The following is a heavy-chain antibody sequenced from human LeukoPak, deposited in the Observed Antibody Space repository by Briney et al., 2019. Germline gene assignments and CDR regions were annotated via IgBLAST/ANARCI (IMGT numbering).Heavy chain of an antibody. V-gene: IGHV4-59*08. J-gene: IGHJ2*01. D-gene: IGHD6-19*01. CDR2: IYYSGST. CDR3: ARQRPPSYSSGWYWYFDL. CDR1: GGSISSYY. Sequence: SETLSLTCTVSGGSISSYYWSWIRQPPGKGLEWIGYIYYSGSTNYNPSLKSRVTISVDTSKSQFSLKLSSVTAADTAVYYCARQRPPSYSSGWYWYFDLWGRGTLVTVSS.